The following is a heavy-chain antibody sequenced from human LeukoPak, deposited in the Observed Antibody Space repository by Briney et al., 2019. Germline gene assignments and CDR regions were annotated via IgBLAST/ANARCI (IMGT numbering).Heavy chain of an antibody. CDR3: ARDRPVRGVMSYMDV. J-gene: IGHJ6*03. V-gene: IGHV4-38-2*02. Sequence: SETLSLTCTVSGYSISSGYYWGWIRQPPGKGLEWIGSIYHSGSTYYNPSLKSPVTISVDPSKNQFSLKLSSVTAADTAVYYCARDRPVRGVMSYMDVWGKGTTVTVSS. CDR1: GYSISSGYY. D-gene: IGHD3-10*01. CDR2: IYHSGST.